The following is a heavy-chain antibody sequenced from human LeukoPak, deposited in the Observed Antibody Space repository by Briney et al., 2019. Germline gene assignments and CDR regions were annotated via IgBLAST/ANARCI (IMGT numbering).Heavy chain of an antibody. CDR3: AKDSRRALFGY. CDR1: GFTFSSYA. J-gene: IGHJ4*02. CDR2: ISGSGGSR. Sequence: GGSLRLAWAASGFTFSSYAMSWVRQAPGEGLEWGSAISGSGGSRYYADSVKGRFTISRDNSKHTLYLQMTSLTAEDTAVYYCAKDSRRALFGYWGQGTLVTVSS. V-gene: IGHV3-23*01.